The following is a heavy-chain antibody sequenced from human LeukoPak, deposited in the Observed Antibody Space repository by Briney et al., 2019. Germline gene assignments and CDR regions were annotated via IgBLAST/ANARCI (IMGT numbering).Heavy chain of an antibody. Sequence: PGRSMRLSCAASGFTFDDYAMHWVRQAPGKGLEWVSGINWNSGSIGYADSVKGRFTISRDNAKNSLYLQMNSLRAEDTALYYCAKDSAAGTTLYYYYGMDVWGQGTTVTVSS. CDR1: GFTFDDYA. D-gene: IGHD6-13*01. J-gene: IGHJ6*02. CDR3: AKDSAAGTTLYYYYGMDV. V-gene: IGHV3-9*01. CDR2: INWNSGSI.